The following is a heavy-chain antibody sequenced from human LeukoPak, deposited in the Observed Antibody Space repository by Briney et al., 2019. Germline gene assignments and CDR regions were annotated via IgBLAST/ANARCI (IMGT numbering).Heavy chain of an antibody. D-gene: IGHD4-17*01. CDR3: TTSAYGDNIDY. J-gene: IGHJ4*02. CDR2: IRSKAYGGTT. CDR1: GFTFGDYA. V-gene: IGHV3-49*03. Sequence: GSLRLSCTASGFTFGDYAMSLFRQAPGKGLEWVGFIRSKAYGGTTEYAASVKGRFTISRDDSKSIAYLQMNSLKTEDTAVYYCTTSAYGDNIDYWGQGTLVTVSS.